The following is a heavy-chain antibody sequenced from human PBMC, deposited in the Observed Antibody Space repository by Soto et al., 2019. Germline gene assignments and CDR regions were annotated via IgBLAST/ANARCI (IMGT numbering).Heavy chain of an antibody. V-gene: IGHV4-61*01. CDR3: ARGVYSSSWYYNYFDY. CDR2: IYYSGRT. CDR1: GGSVSSGSYY. Sequence: PSETLSLTCTVSGGSVSSGSYYWSWIRQPPGKGLEWIGYIYYSGRTNYNPSLKSRVTISVDTSKNQFSLKLSSVTAAGTAVYYCARGVYSSSWYYNYFDYWGQGTLVTVSS. J-gene: IGHJ4*02. D-gene: IGHD6-13*01.